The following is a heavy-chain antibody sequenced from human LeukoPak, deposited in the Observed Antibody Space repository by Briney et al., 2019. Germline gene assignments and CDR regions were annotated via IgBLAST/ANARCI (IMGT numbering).Heavy chain of an antibody. CDR1: GGSTGSSTYY. J-gene: IGHJ3*02. CDR2: IYYTGST. D-gene: IGHD3-16*01. CDR3: ATEDSTFGTFHI. Sequence: SETLSPTCAVSGGSTGSSTYYWAWIRQPPGQGLEWIGNIYYTGSTSYIPSLRSRLTISVDTSNNQFSLKLTSVTAADAAVYYCATEDSTFGTFHIWGHGTMVTVSS. V-gene: IGHV4-39*01.